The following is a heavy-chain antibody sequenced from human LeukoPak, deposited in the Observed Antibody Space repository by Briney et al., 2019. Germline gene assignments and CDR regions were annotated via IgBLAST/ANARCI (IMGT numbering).Heavy chain of an antibody. D-gene: IGHD2-2*01. Sequence: GGSLRLSCAASGFTFSSYAMHWVRQAPGKGLEWVAVISYDGSNKYYADSVKGRFTISRDNSKNTLYLQMNSLRAEGAAVYYCARDRSSIAYYYYYYGMDVWGQGTTVTVSS. V-gene: IGHV3-30-3*01. J-gene: IGHJ6*02. CDR3: ARDRSSIAYYYYYYGMDV. CDR1: GFTFSSYA. CDR2: ISYDGSNK.